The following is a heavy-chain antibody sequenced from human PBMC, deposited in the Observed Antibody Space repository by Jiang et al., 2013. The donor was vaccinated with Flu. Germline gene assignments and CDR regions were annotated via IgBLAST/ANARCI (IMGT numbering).Heavy chain of an antibody. V-gene: IGHV1-8*02. CDR2: MNPNSGNT. J-gene: IGHJ4*02. Sequence: FSSYTISWVRQAPGQGLEWMGWMNPNSGNTGYAQKFQGRVTMTRNTSVSTAYMELSSLRSEDTAVYYCARDYGDSVDYWGQGTLVTVSS. CDR1: FSSYT. D-gene: IGHD4-17*01. CDR3: ARDYGDSVDY.